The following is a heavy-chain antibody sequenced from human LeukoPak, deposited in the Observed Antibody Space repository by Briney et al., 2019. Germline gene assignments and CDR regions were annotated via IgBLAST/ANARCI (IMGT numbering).Heavy chain of an antibody. CDR2: ISSSSSTI. V-gene: IGHV3-48*01. CDR3: ASVLSNYYYYYMDV. D-gene: IGHD5/OR15-5a*01. Sequence: GGSLRLSCAASGFTFSSYSMNWVRQAPGKGLEWVSYISSSSSTIYYADSVKGRFTISRDNAKNSLYLQMNSLRAEDTAVYYCASVLSNYYYYYMDVWGKGTTVTVSS. CDR1: GFTFSSYS. J-gene: IGHJ6*03.